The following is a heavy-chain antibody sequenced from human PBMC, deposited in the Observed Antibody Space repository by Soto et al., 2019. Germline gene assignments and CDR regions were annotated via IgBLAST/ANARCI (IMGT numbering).Heavy chain of an antibody. D-gene: IGHD6-19*01. CDR2: MNPDSGNT. CDR1: GYTFTSYD. J-gene: IGHJ5*02. V-gene: IGHV1-8*01. CDR3: ARTLTVAGRRNWFDP. Sequence: GASVKVSCKASGYTFTSYDINWVQQATGQGLEWMGWMNPDSGNTGYAQKFQGRVTMTRNTSISTAYMELSSLRSEDTAVYYCARTLTVAGRRNWFDPWGQGTLVTVSS.